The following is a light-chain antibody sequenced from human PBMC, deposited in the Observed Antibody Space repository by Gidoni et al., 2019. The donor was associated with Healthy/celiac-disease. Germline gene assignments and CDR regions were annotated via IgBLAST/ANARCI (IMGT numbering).Light chain of an antibody. Sequence: EIVMTQSPATLCASPGERATLSCRASQSVSSNLAWYQQKPAQAPRLIIYVASTRAAGIPARLSGRGSGTEITLTISSLQSEDFAVYYCQQYNNWPPWTFXXXTKVEIK. CDR3: QQYNNWPPWT. CDR1: QSVSSN. V-gene: IGKV3-15*01. CDR2: VAS. J-gene: IGKJ1*01.